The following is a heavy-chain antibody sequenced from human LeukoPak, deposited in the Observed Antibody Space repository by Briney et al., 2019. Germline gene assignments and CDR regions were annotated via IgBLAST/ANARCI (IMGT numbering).Heavy chain of an antibody. D-gene: IGHD6-13*01. CDR3: ARINSGIAALDY. J-gene: IGHJ4*02. V-gene: IGHV3-20*04. CDR2: INWNGGST. Sequence: PGGSLRLSCAASGFTFDDYGMSWVRQAPGKGLEWVSGINWNGGSTGYADSVKGRFTISRDNAKNSLYLQMNSLRAEDTAVYYCARINSGIAALDYWGQGTLVTVSS. CDR1: GFTFDDYG.